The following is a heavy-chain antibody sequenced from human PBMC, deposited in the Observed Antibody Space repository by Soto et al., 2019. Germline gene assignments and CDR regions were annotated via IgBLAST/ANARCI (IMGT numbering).Heavy chain of an antibody. D-gene: IGHD2-2*01. CDR3: TRVTEGVVPDDSEFEY. CDR2: IRSKAYGGTT. CDR1: GFTFVGYA. V-gene: IGHV3-49*04. J-gene: IGHJ4*02. Sequence: SLILSCTASGFTFVGYAMSWVRQAPGNGLEWLGFIRSKAYGGTTEYAASVKGRFTISRDDSKSIAYLQMNSLKTEDTAVYYCTRVTEGVVPDDSEFEYLGQGTLVIVS.